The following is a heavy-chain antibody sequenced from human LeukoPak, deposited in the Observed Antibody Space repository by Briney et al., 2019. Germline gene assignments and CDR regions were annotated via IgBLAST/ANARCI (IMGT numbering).Heavy chain of an antibody. CDR3: ARGEGTMIVVVTPFDC. Sequence: GGSLRLSCAASGFTFSDYYMSWIRQAPGKGLEWVSYISSSGSTIYYADSVKGRFTISRDNAKNSLYLQMNSLRAEDTAVYYCARGEGTMIVVVTPFDCWGQGTLVTVSS. D-gene: IGHD3-22*01. J-gene: IGHJ4*02. CDR2: ISSSGSTI. V-gene: IGHV3-11*01. CDR1: GFTFSDYY.